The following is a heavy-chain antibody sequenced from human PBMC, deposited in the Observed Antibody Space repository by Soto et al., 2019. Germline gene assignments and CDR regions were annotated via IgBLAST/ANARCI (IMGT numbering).Heavy chain of an antibody. J-gene: IGHJ6*03. CDR2: INHSGST. CDR3: ARVRYCSGGSCSNYYYYYMDV. CDR1: GGSFSGYY. D-gene: IGHD2-15*01. V-gene: IGHV4-34*01. Sequence: SETLSLPCAVYGGSFSGYYWSWIRQPPGKGLEWIGEINHSGSTNYNPSLKSRVTISVDTSKNQFSLKLSSVTAADTAVYYCARVRYCSGGSCSNYYYYYMDVWGKGTTVTVSS.